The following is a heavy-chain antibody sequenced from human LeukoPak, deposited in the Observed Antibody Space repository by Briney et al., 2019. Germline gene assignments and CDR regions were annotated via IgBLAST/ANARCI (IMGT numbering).Heavy chain of an antibody. Sequence: PGGSLRLSCAASGFTFSSYAMSWVRQAPGKGLEWVSAISGSGGSTYYADSVKGRFTISRDNSKNTLYLQMNSLRAEDTAVYYCAKERTPGYSSSWYYFDYWGQGTLVTVSS. D-gene: IGHD6-13*01. J-gene: IGHJ4*02. CDR1: GFTFSSYA. V-gene: IGHV3-23*01. CDR3: AKERTPGYSSSWYYFDY. CDR2: ISGSGGST.